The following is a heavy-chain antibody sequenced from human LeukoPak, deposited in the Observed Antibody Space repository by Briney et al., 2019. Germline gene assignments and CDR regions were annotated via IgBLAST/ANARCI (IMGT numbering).Heavy chain of an antibody. D-gene: IGHD1-14*01. CDR3: ASGLPPGIIDY. J-gene: IGHJ4*02. Sequence: GGSLRLSCAASGFTFSSYWMHWVRQAPGKGLVWVSRINSDGSITTYADSVKGRFTISRDDSKNTLYLQMNSLRAEDTAVYYCASGLPPGIIDYWGQGTLVTVSS. CDR2: INSDGSIT. V-gene: IGHV3-74*01. CDR1: GFTFSSYW.